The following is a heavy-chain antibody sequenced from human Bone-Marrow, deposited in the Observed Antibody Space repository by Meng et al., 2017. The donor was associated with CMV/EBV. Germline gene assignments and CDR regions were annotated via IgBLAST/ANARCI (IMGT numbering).Heavy chain of an antibody. V-gene: IGHV3-23*01. Sequence: GGSLRLSCAASGFIFSSYAMNWVRQAPGKGLEWVSAISGSGHNTYYADSVKGRFTISRDNSKNTLYLHMNSLRAEDTAVYYCAKAVAEDCSSTSCYDYGANPYGKHYYGLDVWGQGTTVTVS. D-gene: IGHD2-2*01. CDR1: GFIFSSYA. J-gene: IGHJ6*02. CDR3: AKAVAEDCSSTSCYDYGANPYGKHYYGLDV. CDR2: ISGSGHNT.